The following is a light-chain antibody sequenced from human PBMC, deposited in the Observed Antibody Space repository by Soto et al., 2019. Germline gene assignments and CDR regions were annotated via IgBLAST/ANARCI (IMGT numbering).Light chain of an antibody. CDR1: QSISSY. Sequence: DIQMTQSPSSLSASVGDRVTITCRASQSISSYLNWYQQKPGKAPKLLIYAASSLQSGVPSRFSGGGSGTDFTRTISSLQPEDFATDYCQQSYSTPVAFGGGTKVEIK. CDR2: AAS. CDR3: QQSYSTPVA. V-gene: IGKV1-39*01. J-gene: IGKJ4*01.